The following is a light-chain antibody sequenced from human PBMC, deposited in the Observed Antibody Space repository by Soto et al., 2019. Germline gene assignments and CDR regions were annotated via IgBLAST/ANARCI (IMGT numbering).Light chain of an antibody. Sequence: QSVLTQPPSASGTPGQRVTISCSGSSSNIGSNTVNWYQQLPGTAPKLLIYSNNQRPSGVPDRFSGSKSGTSASLAISGLQSEDEADYYCAALDDSHVVFGGGTQLTVL. J-gene: IGLJ2*01. V-gene: IGLV1-44*01. CDR2: SNN. CDR3: AALDDSHVV. CDR1: SSNIGSNT.